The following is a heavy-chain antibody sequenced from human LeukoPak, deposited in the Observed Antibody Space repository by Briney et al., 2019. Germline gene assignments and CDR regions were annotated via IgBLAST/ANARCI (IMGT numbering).Heavy chain of an antibody. D-gene: IGHD5-18*01. CDR1: GGSFSGYY. V-gene: IGHV3-11*04. CDR3: ARYSYGDY. CDR2: ISSSSSTI. J-gene: IGHJ4*02. Sequence: PSETLSLTCAVYGGSFSGYYWSWIRQPPGKGLEWVSYISSSSSTIYYADSVKGRFTISRDNAKNSLYLQMNSLRAEDTAVYYCARYSYGDYWGQGTLVTVSS.